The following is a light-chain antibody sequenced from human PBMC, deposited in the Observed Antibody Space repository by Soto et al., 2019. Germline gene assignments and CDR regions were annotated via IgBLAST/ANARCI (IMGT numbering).Light chain of an antibody. Sequence: EIVLTQSPATLSLSPGERATLSCRASQSVSSYLAWYQQKPGQAPRLLIYDASNRATGIPARFGGSGSGTDFTLTISSLEHEDFAVYYCQQRSNWPPYTFGQGTKREIK. J-gene: IGKJ2*01. CDR2: DAS. V-gene: IGKV3-11*01. CDR1: QSVSSY. CDR3: QQRSNWPPYT.